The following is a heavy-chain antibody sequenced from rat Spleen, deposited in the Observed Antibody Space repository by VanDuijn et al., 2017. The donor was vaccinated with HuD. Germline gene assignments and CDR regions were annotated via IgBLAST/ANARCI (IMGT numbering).Heavy chain of an antibody. CDR2: ISYDGIST. CDR3: ARRHYGYTDYFDY. D-gene: IGHD1-9*01. CDR1: GFTFNNYV. V-gene: IGHV5-29*01. Sequence: EVQLVKSGGGLVQPGRSLKLSCVASGFTFNNYVMAWVRQAPTKGLEWVAAISYDGISTYYRDSVRGRFTISSDNAKTTLYLQMDSLRSEDTATYYCARRHYGYTDYFDYWGQGVMVTVSS. J-gene: IGHJ2*01.